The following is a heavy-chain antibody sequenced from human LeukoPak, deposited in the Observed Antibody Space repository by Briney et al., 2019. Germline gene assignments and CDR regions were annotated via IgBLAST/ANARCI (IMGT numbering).Heavy chain of an antibody. J-gene: IGHJ5*02. V-gene: IGHV3-23*01. D-gene: IGHD3/OR15-3a*01. CDR2: ISGSVGSP. CDR1: GFTFSSYS. Sequence: GGSRRLSCAASGFTFSSYSISWVRQAAGEGLGWVSAISGSVGSPSYGDSVKGRFTISRDNSKNTLYLQMNSLRAEDTAVYYCAKDKGTGATHGPQRSWGQGTLVTVSS. CDR3: AKDKGTGATHGPQRS.